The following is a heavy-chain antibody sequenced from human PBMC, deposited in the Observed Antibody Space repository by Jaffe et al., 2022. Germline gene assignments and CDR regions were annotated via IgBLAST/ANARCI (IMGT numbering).Heavy chain of an antibody. CDR3: AKDPVEGADYGDYYGN. V-gene: IGHV3-30*02. CDR1: GFTFSSYG. Sequence: QVQLVESGGGVVQPGGSLRLSCAASGFTFSSYGMHWVRQAPGKGLEWVAFIRYDGSNKYYADSVKGRFTISRDNSKNTLYLQMNSLRAEDTAVYYCAKDPVEGADYGDYYGNWGQGTLVTVSS. J-gene: IGHJ4*02. CDR2: IRYDGSNK. D-gene: IGHD4-17*01.